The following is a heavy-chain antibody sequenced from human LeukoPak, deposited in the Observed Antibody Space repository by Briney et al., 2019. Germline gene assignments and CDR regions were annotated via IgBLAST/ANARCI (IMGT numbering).Heavy chain of an antibody. CDR2: IIIIFSTA. J-gene: IGHJ4*02. V-gene: IGHV1-46*01. Sequence: GASVKVSCKASGYTFTGYYMHWVRQAPGQGLEWMGGIIIIFSTANYAEKFQGRVTMTRDMYTSTVYMELSSLRSEDTAVYYCASTISSSRTHRPLDYWGQGTLVTVSS. CDR1: GYTFTGYY. CDR3: ASTISSSRTHRPLDY. D-gene: IGHD6-6*01.